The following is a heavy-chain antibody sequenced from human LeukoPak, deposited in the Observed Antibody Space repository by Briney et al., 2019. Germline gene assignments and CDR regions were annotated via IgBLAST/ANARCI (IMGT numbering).Heavy chain of an antibody. CDR1: GGSISSGGYS. Sequence: PSETLSLTCTVSGGSISSGGYSWSWIRQHPGKGLEWIGYIYYSGSTYYNPSLKSRVTISVDTSKNQFSLKLSSLRSEDTAVYYCARDPSGEEEHWGQGTLVTVSS. V-gene: IGHV4-31*03. CDR3: ARDPSGEEEH. J-gene: IGHJ4*02. CDR2: IYYSGST. D-gene: IGHD4-17*01.